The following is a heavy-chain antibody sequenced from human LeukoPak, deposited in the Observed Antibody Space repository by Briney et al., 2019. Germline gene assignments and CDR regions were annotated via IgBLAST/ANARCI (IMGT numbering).Heavy chain of an antibody. D-gene: IGHD3-9*01. V-gene: IGHV4-61*02. J-gene: IGHJ4*02. CDR3: AREGGDDILTGRIDY. CDR1: GGSISSGSYY. Sequence: PSETLSLTCTASGGSISSGSYYWSWIRQPAGKGLEWIGRIYTSGSTNYNPSLKSRVTISVDTSKNQFSLKLGSVTAADTAVYYCAREGGDDILTGRIDYWGQGTLVTVSS. CDR2: IYTSGST.